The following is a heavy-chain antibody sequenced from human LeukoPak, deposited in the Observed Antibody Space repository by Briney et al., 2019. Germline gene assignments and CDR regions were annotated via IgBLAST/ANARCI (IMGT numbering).Heavy chain of an antibody. V-gene: IGHV1-2*02. CDR1: GYTFTGYY. J-gene: IGHJ5*02. CDR2: INPNSGGT. D-gene: IGHD7-27*01. Sequence: GASVKVSCKASGYTFTGYYMHWVRQAPGQGLEWMGCINPNSGGTDYAQNFQGRVTLTRDTSLSTAYMELSGLGSDDTAVYFCARDLEVSSVNLGLDPWGQGTLVTVSS. CDR3: ARDLEVSSVNLGLDP.